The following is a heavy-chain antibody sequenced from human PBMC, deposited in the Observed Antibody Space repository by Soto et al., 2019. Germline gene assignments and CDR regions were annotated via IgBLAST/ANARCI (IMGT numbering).Heavy chain of an antibody. CDR3: ARNLRSGSYRAYFDY. V-gene: IGHV4-38-2*02. Sequence: SETQSQRCSGSDGLISSPYAWGLVPQTPVMGLEWLGSIDYSGRTYNNPSLKSRVSASVDLSKNQFSLNLRSVTAADTAVYFCARNLRSGSYRAYFDYWGQGNLVTASS. D-gene: IGHD1-26*01. J-gene: IGHJ4*02. CDR1: DGLISSPYA. CDR2: IDYSGRT.